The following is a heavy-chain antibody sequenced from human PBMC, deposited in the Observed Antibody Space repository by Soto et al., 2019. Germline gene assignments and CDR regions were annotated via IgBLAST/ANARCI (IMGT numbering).Heavy chain of an antibody. CDR1: GFTFSSYA. CDR2: IRGSGGRK. CDR3: ARGRSDDYFDY. D-gene: IGHD2-15*01. V-gene: IGHV3-23*01. J-gene: IGHJ4*02. Sequence: GGSLRLSCAASGFTFSSYAMSWVRQAPGKGLEWVSAIRGSGGRKYYADSVKGRFSISRDNAKKLLYLQMNSLRVEDTAVYYCARGRSDDYFDYWGQGALVTVSS.